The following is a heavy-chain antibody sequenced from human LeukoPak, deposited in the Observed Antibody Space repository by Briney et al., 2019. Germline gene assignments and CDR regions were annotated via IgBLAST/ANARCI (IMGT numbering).Heavy chain of an antibody. CDR2: IYYTGST. D-gene: IGHD1-26*01. Sequence: SETLSLTCSVSGASISGGTYYWGWICQPPGKGLEWIGSIYYTGSTYDNPSLKSRVTISVDTSKNQFSLKLSSVTAADTAVYYCARRGGSGRAFDYWGQGTLVTVSS. J-gene: IGHJ4*02. V-gene: IGHV4-39*01. CDR1: GASISGGTYY. CDR3: ARRGGSGRAFDY.